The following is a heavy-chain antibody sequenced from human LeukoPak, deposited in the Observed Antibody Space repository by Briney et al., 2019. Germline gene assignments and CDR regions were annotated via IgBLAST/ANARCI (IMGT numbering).Heavy chain of an antibody. J-gene: IGHJ4*02. Sequence: ASVKVSCKASGYTFTSYYMHWVRQAPGQGLEWMGIINPSGGSTSYAQKFQGRVTMTRDTSTSTVYMELSSLRSEDTAVYYCARDVGVPRYGSGSYYKTTPHPGFDYWGQGTLVTVSS. V-gene: IGHV1-46*01. D-gene: IGHD3-10*01. CDR3: ARDVGVPRYGSGSYYKTTPHPGFDY. CDR2: INPSGGST. CDR1: GYTFTSYY.